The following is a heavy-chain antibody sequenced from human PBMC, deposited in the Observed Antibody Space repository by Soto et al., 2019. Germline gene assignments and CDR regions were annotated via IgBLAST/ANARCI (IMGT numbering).Heavy chain of an antibody. CDR2: IYYSGST. J-gene: IGHJ4*02. CDR3: AKASTYYDFWSGYHKNYYFDY. CDR1: GGSTSSSSYY. V-gene: IGHV4-39*01. Sequence: PSETLSLTCTVSGGSTSSSSYYWGWIRQPPGKGLEWIGSIYYSGSTYYNPSLKSRVTISVDTSKNQFSLKLSSVTAADTAVYYCAKASTYYDFWSGYHKNYYFDYWGQGTLVTVSS. D-gene: IGHD3-3*01.